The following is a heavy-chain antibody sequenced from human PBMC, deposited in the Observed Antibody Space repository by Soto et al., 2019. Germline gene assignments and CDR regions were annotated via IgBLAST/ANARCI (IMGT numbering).Heavy chain of an antibody. V-gene: IGHV3-30-3*01. D-gene: IGHD6-13*01. CDR1: GFTFSSYA. Sequence: QVQLVESGGGVVQPGRSLRLSCAASGFTFSSYAMHWVRQAPGKGLEWVAVISYDGSNKYYADSVKGRFTISRDNSKNXLYLQMNSLRAEDTAVYYCARDPTRYSSSWYGMDVWGQGTTVTVSS. J-gene: IGHJ6*02. CDR3: ARDPTRYSSSWYGMDV. CDR2: ISYDGSNK.